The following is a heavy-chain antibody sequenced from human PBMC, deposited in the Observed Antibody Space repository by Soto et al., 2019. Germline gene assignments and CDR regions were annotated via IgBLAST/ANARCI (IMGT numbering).Heavy chain of an antibody. CDR3: TRRLISDKYYYGMDV. D-gene: IGHD3-3*02. CDR2: ISGGGGTT. CDR1: GFTFSDYG. V-gene: IGHV3-23*01. Sequence: EVQLLESGGGLVQPGGSLRLSCAASGFTFSDYGMSWVRQAPGKGLEWVSGISGGGGTTNYADSVQGRFTISRDNSKNTLFMTMNSLRAEDTVGDYCTRRLISDKYYYGMDVWGQGTTVTVSS. J-gene: IGHJ6*02.